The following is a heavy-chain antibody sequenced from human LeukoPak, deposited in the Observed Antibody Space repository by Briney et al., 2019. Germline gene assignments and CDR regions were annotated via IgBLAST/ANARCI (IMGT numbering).Heavy chain of an antibody. CDR3: ASLVVVAATVVYYFDY. V-gene: IGHV4-4*02. CDR1: GGSISSSNW. J-gene: IGHJ4*02. CDR2: IYHSGST. D-gene: IGHD2-15*01. Sequence: SETLSLTCAVSGGSISSSNWWSWVRQPPGKGLEWIGEIYHSGSTNYNPSLKSRVTISVDKSKNQFSLKLSSVTAADTAVYYCASLVVVAATVVYYFDYWGQGTLVTISS.